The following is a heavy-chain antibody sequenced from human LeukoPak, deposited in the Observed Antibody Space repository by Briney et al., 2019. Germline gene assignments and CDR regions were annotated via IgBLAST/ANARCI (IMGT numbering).Heavy chain of an antibody. Sequence: PGGSLRLSCAASEFTFGNFWMTWVRQAPGKGLEWVANTKEDGSDKYYVDSVKGRFTISRDNARTSLYLQMNSLRAEDTAVYYCARDYRARLDYWGQGTLVTVSS. CDR1: EFTFGNFW. CDR2: TKEDGSDK. CDR3: ARDYRARLDY. J-gene: IGHJ4*02. V-gene: IGHV3-7*01.